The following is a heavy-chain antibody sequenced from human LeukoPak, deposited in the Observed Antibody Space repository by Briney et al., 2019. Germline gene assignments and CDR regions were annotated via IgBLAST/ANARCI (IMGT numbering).Heavy chain of an antibody. V-gene: IGHV1-2*02. D-gene: IGHD2-2*01. CDR2: INPNSGGT. CDR1: GYTFTGYY. J-gene: IGHJ6*02. Sequence: ASVKVSCKASGYTFTGYYMHWVRQAPGQGLEWMGWINPNSGGTNCAQKFQGRVTMTRDTSISTAYMELSRLRSDDTAVYYCARDQGYCSSTSCFNYYYGMDVWGQGTTVTVSS. CDR3: ARDQGYCSSTSCFNYYYGMDV.